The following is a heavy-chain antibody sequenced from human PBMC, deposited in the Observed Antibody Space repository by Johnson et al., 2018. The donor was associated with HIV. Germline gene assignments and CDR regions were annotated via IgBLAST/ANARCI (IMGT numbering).Heavy chain of an antibody. CDR1: GFTFDDYG. CDR2: ISWNGGST. Sequence: MLLVESGGGVVRPGGSLRLSCAASGFTFDDYGMSWVRQVPGKGLEWVSGISWNGGSTGYADSVKGRFTISRDNSKNTLYLQMNSLRAEDTAVYYCARVIRAYDSSGYAGDAFDIWGQGTMVTASS. D-gene: IGHD3-22*01. V-gene: IGHV3-20*04. CDR3: ARVIRAYDSSGYAGDAFDI. J-gene: IGHJ3*02.